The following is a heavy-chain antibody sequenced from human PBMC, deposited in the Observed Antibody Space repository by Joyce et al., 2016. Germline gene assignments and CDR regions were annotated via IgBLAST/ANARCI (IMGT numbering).Heavy chain of an antibody. J-gene: IGHJ3*02. CDR3: ARGKYTAFDI. CDR2: IYSMSN. CDR1: GDSVSNNIVG. V-gene: IGHV6-1*01. D-gene: IGHD3-10*01. Sequence: QVQLQQSGPGLVKPSQTLSLTCAISGDSVSNNIVGWNWIRQSPSRGLEWLGRIYSMSNYYAVSVQGRITINSDTSKNQFSLQLNSVTPEDAAVYYCARGKYTAFDIWGQGTRVTVSS.